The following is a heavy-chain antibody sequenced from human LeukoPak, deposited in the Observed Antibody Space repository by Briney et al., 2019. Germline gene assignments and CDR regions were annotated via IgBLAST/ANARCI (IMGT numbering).Heavy chain of an antibody. CDR1: GFIVSSSC. CDR2: IYSGGNT. D-gene: IGHD1-1*01. J-gene: IGHJ4*02. Sequence: GGSLRLSCAASGFIVSSSCMTWFRQAPGKGLEWVSIIYSGGNTYYADSVKGRFTISRDNSKNTLYLQMNTLRVEDTAVYYCARAENNNWPFDDWGQGTLVSVSS. V-gene: IGHV3-66*01. CDR3: ARAENNNWPFDD.